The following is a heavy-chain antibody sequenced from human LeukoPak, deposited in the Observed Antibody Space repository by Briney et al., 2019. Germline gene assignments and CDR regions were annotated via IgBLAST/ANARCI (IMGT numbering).Heavy chain of an antibody. CDR3: ARQADGFLEWLAHFDY. CDR2: ISYHGIDK. D-gene: IGHD3-3*01. CDR1: GFTFSHYA. V-gene: IGHV3-30-3*01. Sequence: GGSLRLSCAASGFTFSHYAMHWVRQAPGKGLEWVAVISYHGIDKYYADSVKGRFTISRDNSKNALYLQMNSLRPEGTAVYYCARQADGFLEWLAHFDYWGQGTLVTVSS. J-gene: IGHJ4*02.